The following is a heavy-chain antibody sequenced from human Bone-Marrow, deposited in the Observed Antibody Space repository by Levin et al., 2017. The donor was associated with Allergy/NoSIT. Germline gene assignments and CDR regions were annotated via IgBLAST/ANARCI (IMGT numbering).Heavy chain of an antibody. V-gene: IGHV3-30*04. CDR1: GFTFSSYA. J-gene: IGHJ4*02. D-gene: IGHD6-19*01. CDR3: ARGLEEYTSGWTYFDF. CDR2: ISYHGRNK. Sequence: GGSLRLSCAASGFTFSSYAMHWVRQAPGKGLEWVSLISYHGRNKYYADSVKGRFTISRDNSKHTLYLQMNSLRPEDTAVYYCARGLEEYTSGWTYFDFWGQGTLVTVSS.